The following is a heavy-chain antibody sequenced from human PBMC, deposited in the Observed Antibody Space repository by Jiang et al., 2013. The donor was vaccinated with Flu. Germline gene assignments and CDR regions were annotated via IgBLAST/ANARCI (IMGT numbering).Heavy chain of an antibody. CDR1: GYTFTSYG. Sequence: CGAEVKKPGASVKVSCKASGYTFTSYGISWVRQAPGQGLEWMGWISAYNGNTNYAQKLQGRVTMTTDTSTSTAYMELRSLRSDDTAVYYCARVVQDHAAIYYYYYGMDVWGQGTTVTVSS. V-gene: IGHV1-18*01. J-gene: IGHJ6*02. D-gene: IGHD1-14*01. CDR3: ARVVQDHAAIYYYYYGMDV. CDR2: ISAYNGNT.